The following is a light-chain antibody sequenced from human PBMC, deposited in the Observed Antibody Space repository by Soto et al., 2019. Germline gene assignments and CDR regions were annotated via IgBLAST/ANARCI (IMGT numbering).Light chain of an antibody. Sequence: DIQLTQSPSFLSASVGDRVTITCRASQGISSYLAWYQQKPGKAPKLLIYAASTLQSGVPSRFSGSASGTEFPLTIIILQPEDFATYYFQQLNSYPLTFGPGTKVDIK. CDR1: QGISSY. CDR2: AAS. CDR3: QQLNSYPLT. V-gene: IGKV1-9*01. J-gene: IGKJ3*01.